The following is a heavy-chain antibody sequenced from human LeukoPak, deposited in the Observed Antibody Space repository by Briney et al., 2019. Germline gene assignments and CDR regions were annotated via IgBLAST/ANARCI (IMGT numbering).Heavy chain of an antibody. CDR1: GFTFSDYA. J-gene: IGHJ3*02. Sequence: GGSLRLSCAASGFTFSDYAMNWVRQAPKKGLEWLSGISNNGGTTYYADSVKGRFTISRDNSKNTLYLQMNSLRAEDTAVYYCAKSGDQAAFDIWGQGTMVTVSS. D-gene: IGHD1-26*01. CDR3: AKSGDQAAFDI. V-gene: IGHV3-23*01. CDR2: ISNNGGTT.